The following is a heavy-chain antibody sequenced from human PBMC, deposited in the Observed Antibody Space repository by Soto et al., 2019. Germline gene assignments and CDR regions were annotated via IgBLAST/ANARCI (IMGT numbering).Heavy chain of an antibody. CDR3: AKDYDFWSGYFTGSDC. Sequence: EVQLLESGGDLVQPGGSLRLSCAASGFTFSSYAMNWVRQAPGRGLEWVSGISTSGGSTYYADSVKGRFTISRDNSKNTLYLQMNSLRAEDTAVYYCAKDYDFWSGYFTGSDCWGQGTLVTVSS. V-gene: IGHV3-23*01. CDR2: ISTSGGST. CDR1: GFTFSSYA. J-gene: IGHJ4*02. D-gene: IGHD3-3*01.